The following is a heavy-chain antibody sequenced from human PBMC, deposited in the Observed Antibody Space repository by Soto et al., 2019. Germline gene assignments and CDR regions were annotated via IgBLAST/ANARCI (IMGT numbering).Heavy chain of an antibody. Sequence: WTWIRQPPGKGLEWIGEINHSGSTNYNPSLKSRVTISVDTSKNQFSLKLSSVTAADTAVYYCARDAVVAATGDNWFDPWGQGTLVTVSS. CDR2: INHSGST. D-gene: IGHD2-15*01. CDR3: ARDAVVAATGDNWFDP. J-gene: IGHJ5*02. V-gene: IGHV4-34*09.